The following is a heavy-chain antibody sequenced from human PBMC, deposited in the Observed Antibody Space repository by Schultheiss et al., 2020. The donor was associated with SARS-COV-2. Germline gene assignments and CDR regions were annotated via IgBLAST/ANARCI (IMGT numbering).Heavy chain of an antibody. CDR3: VRGLDRAKLGY. V-gene: IGHV4-34*01. Sequence: SETLSLTCTVSGGSFSNYYWNWVRQPPGKGLEWIGEISQTEGTSYNPSLRSRVTISEDTSRNQFSLRVRSVTAADTAVYYCVRGLDRAKLGYWGQGTLVTVSS. D-gene: IGHD5-18*01. CDR1: GGSFSNYY. J-gene: IGHJ4*02. CDR2: ISQTEGT.